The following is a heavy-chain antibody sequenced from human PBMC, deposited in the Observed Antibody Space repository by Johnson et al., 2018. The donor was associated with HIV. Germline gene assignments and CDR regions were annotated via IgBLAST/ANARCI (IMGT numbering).Heavy chain of an antibody. J-gene: IGHJ3*02. CDR1: GFPFSSFW. CDR2: INQDGSEK. V-gene: IGHV3-7*01. CDR3: ARRSSYDAFDI. Sequence: MLLVESGGGLVQPGGSLRLSCVVSGFPFSSFWMHWVRQTPGKGLEWVANINQDGSEKYYVDSVKGRFTISRDNAKNSLYLQMNSLRAEDTALYYCARRSSYDAFDIWGQGTMVTVSS.